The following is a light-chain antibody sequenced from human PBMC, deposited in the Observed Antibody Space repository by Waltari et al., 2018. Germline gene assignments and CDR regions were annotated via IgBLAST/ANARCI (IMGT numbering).Light chain of an antibody. CDR2: GAS. CDR3: QKYNSAPLT. J-gene: IGKJ4*01. Sequence: DIQMTQSPSSLSASVGDRVTITCRASQGIYNYLAWYQQRPGKVPKHLIYGASTLQSGVPSRFSGSGSRTDFTLTISSLQPEDVATYYCQKYNSAPLTFGGGTKVEIK. CDR1: QGIYNY. V-gene: IGKV1-27*01.